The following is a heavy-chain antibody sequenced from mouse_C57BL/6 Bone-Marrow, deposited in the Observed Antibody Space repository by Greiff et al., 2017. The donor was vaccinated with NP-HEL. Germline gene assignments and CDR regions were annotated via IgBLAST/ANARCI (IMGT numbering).Heavy chain of an antibody. CDR2: ISSGGSYT. CDR1: GFTFSSYG. V-gene: IGHV5-6*02. D-gene: IGHD1-1*01. Sequence: EVKLVESGGDLVKPGGSLKLSCAASGFTFSSYGMSWVRQTPDKRLEWVATISSGGSYTYYPDSVKGRFTISRDNAKNTLDLQKSNLKSEDTAVYYCARRCYGAGLAYWGQGNLVTVSA. CDR3: ARRCYGAGLAY. J-gene: IGHJ3*01.